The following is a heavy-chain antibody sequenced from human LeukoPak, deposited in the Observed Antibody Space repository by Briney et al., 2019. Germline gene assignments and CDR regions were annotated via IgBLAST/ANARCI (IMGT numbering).Heavy chain of an antibody. Sequence: GGSLRLSCAASGFTFSSYSMNWVRRAPGKGLEWVSYISSSSSTIYYADSVKGRFTISRDNAKNSLYLQMNSLRAEDTAVYYCARDRVVPAATTPKEFDYRGQGTLVTVSS. J-gene: IGHJ4*02. D-gene: IGHD2-2*01. V-gene: IGHV3-48*01. CDR1: GFTFSSYS. CDR3: ARDRVVPAATTPKEFDY. CDR2: ISSSSSTI.